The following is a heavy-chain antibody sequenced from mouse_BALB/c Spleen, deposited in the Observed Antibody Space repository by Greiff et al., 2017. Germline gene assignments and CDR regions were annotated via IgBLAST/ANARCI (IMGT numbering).Heavy chain of an antibody. Sequence: QVQLQQSGAELMKPGASVKISCKATGYTFSSYWIEWVKQRPGHGLEWIGEILPGSGSTNYNEKFKGKATFTADTSSNTAYMQLSSLTSEDSAVYYCARNGYYGKGKAMDYWGQGTSVTVSS. CDR3: ARNGYYGKGKAMDY. D-gene: IGHD2-1*01. V-gene: IGHV1-9*01. CDR2: ILPGSGST. CDR1: GYTFSSYW. J-gene: IGHJ4*01.